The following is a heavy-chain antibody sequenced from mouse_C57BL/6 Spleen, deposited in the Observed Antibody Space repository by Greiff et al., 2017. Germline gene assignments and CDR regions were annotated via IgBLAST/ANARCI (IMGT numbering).Heavy chain of an antibody. CDR1: GFSLSTFGMG. Sequence: QVTLKESGPGILQPSQTLSLTCSFSGFSLSTFGMGVGWLRQPSGKGLEWLAHIWWDDDKYYNPALKSRLTISKDTSKNQVFLMIANVDTADTATNYCARCYDDYFDYWGQGTTLTVSS. CDR2: IWWDDDK. D-gene: IGHD2-12*01. V-gene: IGHV8-8*01. J-gene: IGHJ2*01. CDR3: ARCYDDYFDY.